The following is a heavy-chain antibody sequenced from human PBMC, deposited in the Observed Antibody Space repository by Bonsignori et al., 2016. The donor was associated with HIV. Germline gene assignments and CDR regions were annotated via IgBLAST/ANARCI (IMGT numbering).Heavy chain of an antibody. D-gene: IGHD3-16*01. V-gene: IGHV4-34*01. J-gene: IGHJ5*02. Sequence: WIRQPPGKGLEWIGEINHSGSTNYNPSLKSRVTISVDTSKNQISLKLSSVTAADTAVYYCARGFVFDPWGQGTLVTVSS. CDR2: INHSGST. CDR3: ARGFVFDP.